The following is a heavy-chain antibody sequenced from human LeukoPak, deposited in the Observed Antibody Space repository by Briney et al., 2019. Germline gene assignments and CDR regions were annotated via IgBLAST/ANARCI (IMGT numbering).Heavy chain of an antibody. V-gene: IGHV3-30-3*01. CDR1: GFTFSNYA. CDR3: ARETYRLTTSWYFDL. D-gene: IGHD4-17*01. J-gene: IGHJ2*01. CDR2: ISYDGSNK. Sequence: SGGSLTLSCAASGFTFSNYAMHRVRQAPGKGLEWVAVISYDGSNKYYADSVKGRFTISRDNSKNTLYLQMNSLRAEDTAVYYCARETYRLTTSWYFDLWGRGTLVTVSS.